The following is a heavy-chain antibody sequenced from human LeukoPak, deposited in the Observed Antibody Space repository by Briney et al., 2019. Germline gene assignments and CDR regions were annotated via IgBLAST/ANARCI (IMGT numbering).Heavy chain of an antibody. D-gene: IGHD6-13*01. J-gene: IGHJ3*02. CDR3: AREIVGAAAGDDAFDI. CDR2: IYHSGGT. V-gene: IGHV4-38-2*02. Sequence: SETLSLTCTVSGYSINSGYTWGWIRQPPGKGLEWIGNIYHSGGTYYNPSLTNRVTISVDTSKNQFSLKLTSVTAADTAVYYCAREIVGAAAGDDAFDIWGQGTMVTVSS. CDR1: GYSINSGYT.